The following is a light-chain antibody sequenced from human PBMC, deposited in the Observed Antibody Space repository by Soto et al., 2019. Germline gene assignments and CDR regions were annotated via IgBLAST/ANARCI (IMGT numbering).Light chain of an antibody. CDR1: QSVRSN. J-gene: IGKJ1*01. V-gene: IGKV3-20*01. CDR3: EQYDGSPRT. CDR2: GVS. Sequence: EIVLTQSPGTLSLSPGERATLSCRARQSVRSNLAWYQQKPGQSPRLVIYGVSNRATGIPNRFSGGGFGTDFTLTISRLEPEDFAVYYCEQYDGSPRTFGQGTKVDIK.